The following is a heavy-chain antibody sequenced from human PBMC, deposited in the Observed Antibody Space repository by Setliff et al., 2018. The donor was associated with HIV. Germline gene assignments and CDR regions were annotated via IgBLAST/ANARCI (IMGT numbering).Heavy chain of an antibody. CDR2: IFDSGST. Sequence: ETLSLTCSVSGGSISGFYWNWIRQPAGKGLQWIGRIFDSGSTTYSPSLRSRVTMSLDTSKNQFSLNLNSVTAADTAVYYCARLGAEDFSDYDWVDYWGQGTLVTVSS. J-gene: IGHJ4*02. D-gene: IGHD5-12*01. CDR1: GGSISGFY. V-gene: IGHV4-4*07. CDR3: ARLGAEDFSDYDWVDY.